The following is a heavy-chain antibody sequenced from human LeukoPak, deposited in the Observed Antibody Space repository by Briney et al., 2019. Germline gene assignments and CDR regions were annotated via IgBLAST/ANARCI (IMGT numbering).Heavy chain of an antibody. V-gene: IGHV4-39*07. J-gene: IGHJ4*02. CDR1: GSSISSSSYY. CDR3: ARAPYYYDSSGYGY. Sequence: SETLSLTCTVSGSSISSSSYYWGWIRQPPGKGLEWIGSIYYSGSTYYNPSLKSRVTISVDTSKNQFSLKLSSVTAADTAVYYCARAPYYYDSSGYGYWGQGTLVTVSS. D-gene: IGHD3-22*01. CDR2: IYYSGST.